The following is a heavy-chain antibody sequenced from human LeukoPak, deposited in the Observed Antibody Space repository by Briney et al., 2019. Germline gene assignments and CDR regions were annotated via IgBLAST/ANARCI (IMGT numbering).Heavy chain of an antibody. D-gene: IGHD2-2*01. CDR3: AKEGYIVVVPIDY. V-gene: IGHV3-21*04. CDR1: GYTFSSYS. Sequence: GGSLRLSCAASGYTFSSYSMNWVRQAPGKGLEWVSYISSSSSYIYYADSVKGRFTISRDNSKNTLYLQMNSLRAEDTAVYYCAKEGYIVVVPIDYWGQGTLVTVSS. J-gene: IGHJ4*02. CDR2: ISSSSSYI.